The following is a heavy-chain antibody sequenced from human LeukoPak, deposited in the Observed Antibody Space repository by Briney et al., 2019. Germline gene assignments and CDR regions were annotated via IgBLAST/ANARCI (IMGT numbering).Heavy chain of an antibody. CDR3: SGSYRFDY. J-gene: IGHJ4*02. CDR1: GFTFSSYS. V-gene: IGHV3-48*02. Sequence: GGSLRLSCAASGFTFSSYSMNWVRQAPGKGLEWVSHITASGTAMFYAGSVKGRFTISRDNAKNSLYLQMNSLRDEDTAVYASSGSYRFDYWGQGTLVTVSS. D-gene: IGHD1-26*01. CDR2: ITASGTAM.